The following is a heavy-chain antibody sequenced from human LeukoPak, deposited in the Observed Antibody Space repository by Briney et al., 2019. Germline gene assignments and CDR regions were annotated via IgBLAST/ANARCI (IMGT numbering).Heavy chain of an antibody. D-gene: IGHD3-16*01. J-gene: IGHJ4*02. V-gene: IGHV3-23*01. CDR1: GFTFSSYA. CDR3: AKQTGWGSARGKGNDY. Sequence: GGSLRLSCAASGFTFSSYAMSWVRQAPGKGLEWVSAISGSGGSTYYADSVKGRFTISRDNSKNTLYLQMNSLRAEDTAVYYCAKQTGWGSARGKGNDYWGQGTLVTVSS. CDR2: ISGSGGST.